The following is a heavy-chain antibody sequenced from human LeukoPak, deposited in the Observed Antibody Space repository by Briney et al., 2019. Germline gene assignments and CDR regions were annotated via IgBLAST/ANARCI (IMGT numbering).Heavy chain of an antibody. Sequence: GGSLRLSCAASGFTFDDYAMHWLRQAPGKGLEWVSLISWDGGSTYYADSVKGRFTISRDNSKNSLYLQMNSLRAEDTALYYCAKDPYGSGSYYFDYWGQGTLVTVSS. CDR3: AKDPYGSGSYYFDY. J-gene: IGHJ4*02. CDR2: ISWDGGST. V-gene: IGHV3-43D*03. CDR1: GFTFDDYA. D-gene: IGHD3-10*01.